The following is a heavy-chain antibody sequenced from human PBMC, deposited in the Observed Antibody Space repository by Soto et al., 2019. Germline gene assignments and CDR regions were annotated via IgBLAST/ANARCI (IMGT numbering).Heavy chain of an antibody. J-gene: IGHJ5*02. CDR1: GGSVSSGTYY. D-gene: IGHD3-10*01. V-gene: IGHV4-61*01. CDR3: ARRKSGGWFDP. Sequence: QVQLQESGPGLVKHSETLSLTCTVSGGSVSSGTYYWNWIRQPPGKGLEWIGYIYYSGSTNYNPSLQSRVTISLDMSKNQFSLKLTSVTAADTAVYYCARRKSGGWFDPWGQGTLVTVSS. CDR2: IYYSGST.